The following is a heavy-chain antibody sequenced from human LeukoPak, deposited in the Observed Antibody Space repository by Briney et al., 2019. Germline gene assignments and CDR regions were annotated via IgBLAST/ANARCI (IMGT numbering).Heavy chain of an antibody. V-gene: IGHV4-34*01. D-gene: IGHD2-2*01. CDR3: AREPIRKYCSSTSCPRYYYYGMDV. CDR2: INHSGST. Sequence: SETLSLTCAVYGGSFSGYYWSWIRQPPGKGLEWIGEINHSGSTNYNPSLKSRVTISVDTSKNQFPLKLSSVTAADTAVYYCAREPIRKYCSSTSCPRYYYYGMDVWGKGTTVTVSS. J-gene: IGHJ6*04. CDR1: GGSFSGYY.